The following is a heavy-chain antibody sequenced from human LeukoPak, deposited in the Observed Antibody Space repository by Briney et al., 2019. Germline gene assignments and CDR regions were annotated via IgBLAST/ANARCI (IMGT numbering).Heavy chain of an antibody. CDR3: ARAGLDCSSTSCYIYYFDY. D-gene: IGHD2-2*01. V-gene: IGHV4-4*02. J-gene: IGHJ4*02. Sequence: SETLSLTCAVSGGSIGSSNWWSWVRQPPGKGLEWIGEIYHSGSTNYNPSLKSRVTISVDKSKNQFSLKLSSVTAADTAVYYCARAGLDCSSTSCYIYYFDYWGQGTLVTVSS. CDR1: GGSIGSSNW. CDR2: IYHSGST.